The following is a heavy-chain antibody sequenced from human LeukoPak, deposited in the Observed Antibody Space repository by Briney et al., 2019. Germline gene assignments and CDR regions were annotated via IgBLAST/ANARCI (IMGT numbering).Heavy chain of an antibody. CDR1: GYTFTGYY. CDR3: ARGSRSGPQYG. D-gene: IGHD6-19*01. J-gene: IGHJ4*02. Sequence: GASVKVSCKATGYTFTGYYMHWVRQAPGQGLEWMGWINTNTGNPTYAQGFTGRFVFSLDTSVSTAYLQISSLKAEDTAVYYCARGSRSGPQYGWGQGTLVTVSS. V-gene: IGHV7-4-1*02. CDR2: INTNTGNP.